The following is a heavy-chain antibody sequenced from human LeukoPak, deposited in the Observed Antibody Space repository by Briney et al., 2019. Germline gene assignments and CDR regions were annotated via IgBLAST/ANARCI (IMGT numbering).Heavy chain of an antibody. CDR2: LDPEDGET. V-gene: IGHV1-24*01. Sequence: ASVKVSCKVSGYTLTELSMHWVRQAPGKGLEWMGGLDPEDGETIYAQKFQGRVTMTEDTSTDTAYMELSSLRSEDTAVYYCATGPPVAGNFDYWGQGTLVTVSS. D-gene: IGHD6-19*01. CDR1: GYTLTELS. J-gene: IGHJ4*02. CDR3: ATGPPVAGNFDY.